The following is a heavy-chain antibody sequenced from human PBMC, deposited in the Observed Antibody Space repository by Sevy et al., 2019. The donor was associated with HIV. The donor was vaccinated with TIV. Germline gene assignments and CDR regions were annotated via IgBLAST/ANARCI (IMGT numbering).Heavy chain of an antibody. V-gene: IGHV3-23*01. CDR1: GFTFSGYA. D-gene: IGHD3-22*01. Sequence: GGSLRLSCAASGFTFSGYAMSWVRQAPGKGLEWVSGISGSGDNSYYADSVKGRFTISRANSKITLYLQMNILRAEDTGVYYCAKGDFYEDSSSYYLFDYWGQGTLVTVSS. CDR3: AKGDFYEDSSSYYLFDY. CDR2: ISGSGDNS. J-gene: IGHJ4*02.